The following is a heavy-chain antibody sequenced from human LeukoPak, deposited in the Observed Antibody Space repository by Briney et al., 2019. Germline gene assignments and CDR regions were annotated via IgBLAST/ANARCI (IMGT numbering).Heavy chain of an antibody. CDR3: TGNYYGSGSYADFDY. D-gene: IGHD3-10*01. V-gene: IGHV4-39*07. CDR1: GGSISSSSYS. CDR2: IYYSGSP. Sequence: SETLSLTCTVSGGSISSSSYSWGWIRQPPGKALEWIGSIYYSGSPYYNPSLKSRVTISVDTSKNQFSLKLSSVTAADTAVYYCTGNYYGSGSYADFDYWGQGTLVTVSS. J-gene: IGHJ4*02.